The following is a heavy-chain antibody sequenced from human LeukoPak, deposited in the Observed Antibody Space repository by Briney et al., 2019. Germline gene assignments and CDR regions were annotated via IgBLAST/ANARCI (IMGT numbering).Heavy chain of an antibody. V-gene: IGHV3-30*04. Sequence: GGSLRLSCAASGFTFSSYAMHWVRQAPGKGLEWVAVISYDGSNKYYADSVKGRFTISRDNSKNTLYLQMNSLRAEDTAVYYCARGFGSSIPYSYYYYLDVWGKGTTVTVSS. CDR2: ISYDGSNK. J-gene: IGHJ6*03. CDR3: ARGFGSSIPYSYYYYLDV. D-gene: IGHD6-6*01. CDR1: GFTFSSYA.